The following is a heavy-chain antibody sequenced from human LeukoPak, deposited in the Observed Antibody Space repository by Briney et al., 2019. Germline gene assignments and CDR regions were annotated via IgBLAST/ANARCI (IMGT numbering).Heavy chain of an antibody. CDR2: ISWNSGSI. V-gene: IGHV3-9*01. Sequence: GGSLRLSCAGSGFVFDDYAMHWVRQAPGKGLEWVSGISWNSGSIGYADSVKGRFTISRDNAKNSLYLQMNSLRAEDTAVYYCARSDTGYYNHYMDVWGKGTTVTVSS. D-gene: IGHD3-9*01. J-gene: IGHJ6*03. CDR1: GFVFDDYA. CDR3: ARSDTGYYNHYMDV.